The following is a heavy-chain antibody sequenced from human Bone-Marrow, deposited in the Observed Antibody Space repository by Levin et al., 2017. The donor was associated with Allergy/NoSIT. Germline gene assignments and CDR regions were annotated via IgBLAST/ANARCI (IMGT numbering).Heavy chain of an antibody. CDR3: ARDVWPSDNSGSHLDY. CDR1: GASISDSNW. V-gene: IGHV4-4*02. D-gene: IGHD3-22*01. J-gene: IGHJ4*02. CDR2: IYHYGST. Sequence: ASETLSLTCAVSGASISDSNWWSWVRQPPGKGLEWIGEIYHYGSTNFNPSLESRVTISKDKSKNQFSLKLTSVTAADTAVYYCARDVWPSDNSGSHLDYWSQGTLVTVAS.